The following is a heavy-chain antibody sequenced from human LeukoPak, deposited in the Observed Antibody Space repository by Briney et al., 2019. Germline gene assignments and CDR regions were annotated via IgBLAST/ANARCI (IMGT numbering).Heavy chain of an antibody. D-gene: IGHD6-13*01. CDR2: LSYDGSNT. Sequence: GGSLRLSCAASGFTFSSRAMYWVRQAPGKGLEWVAGLSYDGSNTYHVDSVKGRFTISGDNSKNTLYLQMDSLRTEDTAVYYCAKDPQQLILSNYFDDWGQGTLVTVSS. V-gene: IGHV3-30*18. CDR1: GFTFSSRA. J-gene: IGHJ4*02. CDR3: AKDPQQLILSNYFDD.